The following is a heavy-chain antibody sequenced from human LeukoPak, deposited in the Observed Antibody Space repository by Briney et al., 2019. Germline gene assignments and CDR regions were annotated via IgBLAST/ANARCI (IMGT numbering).Heavy chain of an antibody. CDR3: AKPRWFGELSGIDS. J-gene: IGHJ4*02. CDR1: RFTFSNYA. D-gene: IGHD3-10*01. V-gene: IGHV3-23*01. CDR2: ISASGGSI. Sequence: GGSLRLSCAASRFTFSNYAMSWVRQAPGKGLEWVATISASGGSIYYADSVKGRFTISRDNSKNTLYLQMNSLRAEDTAVYYCAKPRWFGELSGIDSWGQGTLVTVSS.